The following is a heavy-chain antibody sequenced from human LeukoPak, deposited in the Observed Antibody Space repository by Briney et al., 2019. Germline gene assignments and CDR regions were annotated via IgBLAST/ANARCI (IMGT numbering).Heavy chain of an antibody. J-gene: IGHJ4*02. V-gene: IGHV1-2*02. CDR3: ARTDYIWGSYLGY. CDR2: INPNSGGK. CDR1: GHTFTGYY. Sequence: ASVKVSCKASGHTFTGYYMHWVRQAPGQGLEWMGWINPNSGGKNYAQKFQGRVTMTRDTSISTAYMELSRLRSDDTAVYYCARTDYIWGSYLGYWGQGTLVTVSS. D-gene: IGHD3-16*01.